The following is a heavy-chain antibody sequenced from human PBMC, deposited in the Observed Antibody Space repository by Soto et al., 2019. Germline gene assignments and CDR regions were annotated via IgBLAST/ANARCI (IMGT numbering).Heavy chain of an antibody. CDR1: GYTFISYG. D-gene: IGHD1-20*01. CDR2: ISGYNGNT. J-gene: IGHJ5*02. CDR3: ARDRGYNWNDGWFDP. V-gene: IGHV1-18*01. Sequence: QVQLVQSGAEVKKPGASVKVSCKASGYTFISYGISWVRQAPGQGLEWMGRISGYNGNTNYAQKLQGRVTMTTDTSTSTAYMELRSLRSDDTAVYYCARDRGYNWNDGWFDPWGQGTLVTVSS.